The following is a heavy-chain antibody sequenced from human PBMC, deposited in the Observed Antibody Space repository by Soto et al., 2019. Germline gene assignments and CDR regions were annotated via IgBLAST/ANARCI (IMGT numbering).Heavy chain of an antibody. Sequence: QITLKESGPTLVKPTQTLTLTCTFSGFSLSTSGVGVGWIRQPPGKALEWLALIYWDDDKRYSPSLKSRLTITKDTSKNQVVLTMTNMDPVDTATYYCAHTTMITFGGVIDPWGQGTLVTVSS. CDR1: GFSLSTSGVG. J-gene: IGHJ5*02. CDR3: AHTTMITFGGVIDP. D-gene: IGHD3-16*01. V-gene: IGHV2-5*02. CDR2: IYWDDDK.